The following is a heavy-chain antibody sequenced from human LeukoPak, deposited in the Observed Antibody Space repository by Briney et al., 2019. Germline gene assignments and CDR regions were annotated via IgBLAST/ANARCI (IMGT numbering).Heavy chain of an antibody. CDR3: ASGQYYDLWSGYYVD. Sequence: PSETLSLTCTVSGGSINSYYWSWIRQPPGKGLEWIGEINHSGSTNYNPSLESRVTISVDTSKNHFSLKLSSVTAADTAVYYCASGQYYDLWSGYYVDWGQGTLVTVSA. CDR2: INHSGST. CDR1: GGSINSYY. J-gene: IGHJ4*02. V-gene: IGHV4-34*01. D-gene: IGHD3-3*01.